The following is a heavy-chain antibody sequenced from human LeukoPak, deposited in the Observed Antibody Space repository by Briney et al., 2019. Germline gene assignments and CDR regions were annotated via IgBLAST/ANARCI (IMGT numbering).Heavy chain of an antibody. V-gene: IGHV1-69*02. D-gene: IGHD4-17*01. CDR1: GGTFSSYT. Sequence: SVTVSCKASGGTFSSYTISWVRQAPGQGREWMGRIIPILGIANYAQKFQGRVTITADKSTSTAYMELSSLRSEDTAVYYCARGATVTSWFDPWGQGTLVTVSS. J-gene: IGHJ5*02. CDR2: IIPILGIA. CDR3: ARGATVTSWFDP.